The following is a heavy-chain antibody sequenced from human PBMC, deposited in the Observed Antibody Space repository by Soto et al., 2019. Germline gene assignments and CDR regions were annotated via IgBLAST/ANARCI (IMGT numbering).Heavy chain of an antibody. CDR2: IKKKNDGGKT. J-gene: IGHJ4*02. Sequence: GSLILSCPPSGXTLSDASMSWVRQAPGKGLGWVGIIKKKNDGGKTDYAAPVKGRLNISRDDSKNTLYLQMSILKTEDTAVYYCRTQWLDWGQGTLGTVS. V-gene: IGHV3-15*01. CDR1: GXTLSDAS. CDR3: RTQWLD. D-gene: IGHD6-19*01.